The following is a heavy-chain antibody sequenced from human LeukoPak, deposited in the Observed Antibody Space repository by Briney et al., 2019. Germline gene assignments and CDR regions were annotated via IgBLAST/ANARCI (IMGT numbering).Heavy chain of an antibody. CDR1: GFTFNVYN. J-gene: IGHJ4*02. Sequence: PGGSLRLSCAASGFTFNVYNMNWVRQAPGKGLEWVSSISSSSIYIYYADSVKRRFTISRDNANNSLYLQMNSLRAEDTAVYYCARDQRFGHFDYWDQGTLVTVSS. CDR3: ARDQRFGHFDY. CDR2: ISSSSIYI. D-gene: IGHD3-10*01. V-gene: IGHV3-21*01.